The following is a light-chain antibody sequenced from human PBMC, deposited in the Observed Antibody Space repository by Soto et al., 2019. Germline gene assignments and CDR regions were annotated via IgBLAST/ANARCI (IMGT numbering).Light chain of an antibody. CDR1: SSNIGFNY. CDR3: SSYTDRNNLV. J-gene: IGLJ1*01. V-gene: IGLV1-47*02. Sequence: QSVLTQPPSASGTPGQRVTISCSGSSSNIGFNYVYWFQQLPGTAPKLLIFSNNQRPSGVPDRFSGSKSGTSASLAISGLRSEDEADYYCSSYTDRNNLVFGTGTKLTVL. CDR2: SNN.